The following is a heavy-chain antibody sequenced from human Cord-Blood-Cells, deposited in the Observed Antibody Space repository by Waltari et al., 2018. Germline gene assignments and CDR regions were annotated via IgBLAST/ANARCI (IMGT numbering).Heavy chain of an antibody. CDR2: MNPNRGNT. D-gene: IGHD6-13*01. CDR3: ARRNPYSSEFDY. Sequence: QVQLVQSGAEVKKPGASVKVSCKASGYTFTSYDINWVRQATGQGLEWMGWMNPNRGNTGYAQKFQVRVTITRNTSISTAYMELSSLRSEDTAVYYCARRNPYSSEFDYWGQGTLVTVSS. V-gene: IGHV1-8*03. CDR1: GYTFTSYD. J-gene: IGHJ4*02.